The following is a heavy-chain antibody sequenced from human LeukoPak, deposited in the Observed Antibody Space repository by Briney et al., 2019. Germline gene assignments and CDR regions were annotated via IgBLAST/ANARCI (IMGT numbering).Heavy chain of an antibody. CDR1: GGTFSSYA. D-gene: IGHD6-19*01. Sequence: SVNVSCKASGGTFSSYAISWVRQAPGQGLEWMGRIIPILGIANYAQKLQGRVTITADKSTSTAYMELSSLRSEDTAVYYCARERGSGWPDYWGQGTLVTVSS. CDR3: ARERGSGWPDY. V-gene: IGHV1-69*04. J-gene: IGHJ4*02. CDR2: IIPILGIA.